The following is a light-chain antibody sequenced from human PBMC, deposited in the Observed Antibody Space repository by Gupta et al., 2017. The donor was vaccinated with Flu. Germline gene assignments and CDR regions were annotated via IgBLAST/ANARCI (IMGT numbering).Light chain of an antibody. CDR2: EVS. V-gene: IGLV2-14*01. J-gene: IGLJ3*02. CDR1: SSDVGCYNY. Sequence: QSALTPPASVSASPAQSLTISCPGTSSDVGCYNYVSWYQQHPGKAPKLMIYEVSKRPSGVSNRFSGCKAGNTASLTISERQAEEEADYYCSAYTSSSTWVFGGGIKLTVL. CDR3: SAYTSSSTWV.